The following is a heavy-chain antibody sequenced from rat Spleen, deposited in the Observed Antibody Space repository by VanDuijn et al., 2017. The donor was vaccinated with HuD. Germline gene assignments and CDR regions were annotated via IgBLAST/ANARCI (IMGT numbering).Heavy chain of an antibody. CDR1: GFTFSNYD. D-gene: IGHD1-7*01. Sequence: EVQLVESGGGLVQPGRSLKLSCAASGFTFSNYDMAWVRQAPTKGLEWVASISTSGGSTYYRDSVKGRFTISRDNAKSTLYLQMNSLRSEDTATYYCATDRSAYYGSVFDYWGQGVMVTVSS. V-gene: IGHV5-27*01. CDR3: ATDRSAYYGSVFDY. J-gene: IGHJ2*01. CDR2: ISTSGGST.